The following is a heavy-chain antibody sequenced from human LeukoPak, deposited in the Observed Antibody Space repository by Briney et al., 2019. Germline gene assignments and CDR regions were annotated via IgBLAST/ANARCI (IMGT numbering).Heavy chain of an antibody. D-gene: IGHD6-13*01. CDR1: GFTFNSYW. J-gene: IGHJ4*02. V-gene: IGHV3-7*03. CDR2: IKQDESEK. CDR3: ARDKPGAGGGYGSLFDY. Sequence: PGGSLRLSCAASGFTFNSYWMSWVRQTPGKGLGWVANIKQDESEKYYVDSVKGRFTISRDNAKNSLFLQMISLRAEDTAVYYCARDKPGAGGGYGSLFDYWGQGTLVTVSS.